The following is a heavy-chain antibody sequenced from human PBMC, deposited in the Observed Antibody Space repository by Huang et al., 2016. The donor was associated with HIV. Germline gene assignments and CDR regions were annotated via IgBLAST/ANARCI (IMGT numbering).Heavy chain of an antibody. Sequence: QIQLVESGGGVVQPGKSLRLSCGASGFTFSHYGMHWVRQAPGKGLEWVAGKSYDGSDNYFADSVKGRFTISRDNSNNTLYLQINSLRAEDTAVYYCATQEESPYFDYWGRGTLVTVSS. V-gene: IGHV3-30*03. CDR3: ATQEESPYFDY. D-gene: IGHD3-16*01. J-gene: IGHJ4*02. CDR2: KSYDGSDN. CDR1: GFTFSHYG.